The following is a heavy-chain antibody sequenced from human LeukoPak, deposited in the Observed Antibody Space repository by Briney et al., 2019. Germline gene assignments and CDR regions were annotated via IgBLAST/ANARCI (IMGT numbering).Heavy chain of an antibody. D-gene: IGHD6-13*01. Sequence: ASVKVSCKVSGYTLTELSMHWVRQAPGKGLEWMGGFDPEDGETIYAQKFQGRVTITADESTSTAYMELSSLRSEDTAVYYCARVNPRIAADYWGQGTLVTVSS. V-gene: IGHV1-24*01. CDR1: GYTLTELS. CDR3: ARVNPRIAADY. CDR2: FDPEDGET. J-gene: IGHJ4*02.